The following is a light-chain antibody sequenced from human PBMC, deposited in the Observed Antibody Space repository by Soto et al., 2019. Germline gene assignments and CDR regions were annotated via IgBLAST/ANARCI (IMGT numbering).Light chain of an antibody. CDR3: CSYAGRVDV. V-gene: IGLV2-23*01. J-gene: IGLJ1*01. CDR1: SSDVGSYNL. Sequence: QSVLTQPASVSGSPGQSITISCTGTSSDVGSYNLVSWYQQHPGKAPKLMIYEGSKRPSGVSNRFSGSKSGNTASLTISGLQAEDEADYYCCSYAGRVDVFGTGTKLTVL. CDR2: EGS.